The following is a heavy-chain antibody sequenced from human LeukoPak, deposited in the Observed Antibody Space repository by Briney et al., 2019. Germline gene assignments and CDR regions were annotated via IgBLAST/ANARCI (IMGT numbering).Heavy chain of an antibody. V-gene: IGHV1-69*04. Sequence: SVKVSCKAAGGTFSSYAISWVRQAPGQGLEWMGRIIPILGIANYAQKFQGRVTITADKSTSTAYMELSSLRSEDTAVHYCARVEAVAGFDYWGRGTLVTVSS. CDR2: IIPILGIA. CDR1: GGTFSSYA. CDR3: ARVEAVAGFDY. J-gene: IGHJ4*02. D-gene: IGHD6-19*01.